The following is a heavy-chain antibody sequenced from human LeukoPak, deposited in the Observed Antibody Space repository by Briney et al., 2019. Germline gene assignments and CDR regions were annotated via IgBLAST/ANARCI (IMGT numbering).Heavy chain of an antibody. V-gene: IGHV4-34*01. J-gene: IGHJ4*02. D-gene: IGHD3-10*01. Sequence: SETLSLTCAVYGGSFSGYYWSWIRQPPGKGLEWIGEINHSGSTNYNPSLKSRVTISVDTSKNQFSLKLSSVTAADTAVYYCARGPGALLHWGQGILVTVSS. CDR3: ARGPGALLH. CDR2: INHSGST. CDR1: GGSFSGYY.